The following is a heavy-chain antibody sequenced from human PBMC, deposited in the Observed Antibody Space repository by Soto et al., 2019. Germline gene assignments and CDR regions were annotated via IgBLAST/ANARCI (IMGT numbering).Heavy chain of an antibody. CDR2: INPSGGST. J-gene: IGHJ1*01. CDR1: GYTFTSYY. D-gene: IGHD3-16*01. V-gene: IGHV1-46*03. CDR3: ARGPPEFDYIWGSYHQRPNECFQL. Sequence: ASVKVSCKASGYTFTSYYMDWVRQAPGQGLEWMGIINPSGGSTSYAQKFQGRVTMTRDTSTSTVYMELSSLRSEDTAVYYCARGPPEFDYIWGSYHQRPNECFQLWGQSTLVT.